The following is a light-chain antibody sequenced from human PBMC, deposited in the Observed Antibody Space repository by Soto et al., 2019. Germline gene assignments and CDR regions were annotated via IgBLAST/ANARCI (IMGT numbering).Light chain of an antibody. V-gene: IGKV1D-13*01. J-gene: IGKJ5*01. Sequence: AIQLTQSLSSLSASVGDRVTITCRASQGISSALAWYQHKPGKAPKLLIYDASSLLSGVPSRFSGSGSGTDFTPTISSLQPEDFATYYCQQFYNYPITFGQGTRLENK. CDR1: QGISSA. CDR2: DAS. CDR3: QQFYNYPIT.